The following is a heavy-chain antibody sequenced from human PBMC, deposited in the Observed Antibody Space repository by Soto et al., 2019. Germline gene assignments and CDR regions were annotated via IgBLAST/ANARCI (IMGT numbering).Heavy chain of an antibody. CDR3: TTAPGEYYYDSSGYFN. J-gene: IGHJ4*02. CDR2: IKSKTDGGTT. V-gene: IGHV3-15*07. D-gene: IGHD3-22*01. Sequence: GGSLRLSCAASVFTFSNAWMNWVRQAPGKGLEWVGRIKSKTDGGTTDYAAPVKGRFTISRDDSKNTLYLQMNSLKTEDTAVYYCTTAPGEYYYDSSGYFNWGEGTLVTVSS. CDR1: VFTFSNAW.